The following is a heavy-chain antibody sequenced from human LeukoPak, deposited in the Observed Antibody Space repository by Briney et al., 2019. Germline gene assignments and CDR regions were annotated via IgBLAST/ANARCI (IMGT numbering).Heavy chain of an antibody. D-gene: IGHD1-20*01. J-gene: IGHJ3*02. CDR3: ARFGGITYAFDI. CDR1: GGSISSYY. CDR2: IYYSGST. Sequence: PSETLSLTCTVSGGSISSYYWSWIRQPPGKGLEWIGYIYYSGSTNYNPSLKSRVTISVDTSKNQFSLKLSSVTAADTAVYYCARFGGITYAFDIWGQGTMVTVSS. V-gene: IGHV4-59*01.